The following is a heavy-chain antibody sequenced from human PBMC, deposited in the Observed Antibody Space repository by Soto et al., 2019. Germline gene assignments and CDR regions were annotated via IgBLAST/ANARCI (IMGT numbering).Heavy chain of an antibody. CDR1: GYTLTELS. CDR2: FDPEDGET. Sequence: GASVKVSCKVSGYTLTELSMHWVRQAPGKGLEWVGGFDPEDGETIYAQKFQGRVTMTEDTSTDTAYMELSSLRSEDTAVYYCATGEGECARSNSLGNWFDSWGQGTLVTV. V-gene: IGHV1-24*01. J-gene: IGHJ5*01. D-gene: IGHD1-20*01. CDR3: ATGEGECARSNSLGNWFDS.